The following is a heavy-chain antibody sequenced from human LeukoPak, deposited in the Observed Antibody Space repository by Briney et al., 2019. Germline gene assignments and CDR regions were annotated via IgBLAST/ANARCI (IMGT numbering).Heavy chain of an antibody. J-gene: IGHJ4*02. D-gene: IGHD3-22*01. Sequence: SETLSLTCTVSGGSIRSSSYYWGWIRQPPGKGLEWIGSIYYSGSTYNNPSLKSRVTIFVDTSKNQFSLKLSSVTAADTAVYYCARRKSADSSPFDYWGQGTLVTVSS. CDR2: IYYSGST. V-gene: IGHV4-39*01. CDR1: GGSIRSSSYY. CDR3: ARRKSADSSPFDY.